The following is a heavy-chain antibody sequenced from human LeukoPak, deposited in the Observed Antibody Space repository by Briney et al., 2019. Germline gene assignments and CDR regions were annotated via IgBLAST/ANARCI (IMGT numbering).Heavy chain of an antibody. Sequence: PSETLSLTCAVYGVSFSGYYWSWIRQPPGKGLEWIGEINHSGSTNYNPSLKSRVTISVDTSKNQFSLKLSSVTAADTAVYYCARGSSTRFDPWGQGTLVTVSS. J-gene: IGHJ5*02. V-gene: IGHV4-34*01. D-gene: IGHD2-2*01. CDR3: ARGSSTRFDP. CDR2: INHSGST. CDR1: GVSFSGYY.